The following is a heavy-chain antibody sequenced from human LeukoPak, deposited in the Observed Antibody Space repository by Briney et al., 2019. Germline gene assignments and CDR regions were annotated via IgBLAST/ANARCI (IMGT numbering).Heavy chain of an antibody. V-gene: IGHV3-21*01. CDR3: ARGGSRDGYNPFDY. CDR2: ISSSSSYI. D-gene: IGHD5-24*01. J-gene: IGHJ4*02. CDR1: GFTFSSYS. Sequence: GGSLRLSCAASGFTFSSYSMNWVRQAPGKGPEWVSSISSSSSYIYYADSVKGRFTISRDNAKNSLYLQMNSLRAEDTAVYYCARGGSRDGYNPFDYWGQGTLVTVSS.